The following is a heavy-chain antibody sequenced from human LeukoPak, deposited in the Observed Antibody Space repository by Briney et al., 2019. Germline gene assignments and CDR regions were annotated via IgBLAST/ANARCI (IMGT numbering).Heavy chain of an antibody. CDR1: GYTFTSYG. V-gene: IGHV1-18*01. J-gene: IGHJ6*03. D-gene: IGHD6-13*01. Sequence: ASVKVSCKASGYTFTSYGISWVRQAPGQGLDGMGWISAYNGNTNYAQKLQGRVTMTTDTSTSTAYMELRSLRSDDTAVYYCARDSGSSWYFYYYYYMDVWGKGTTVTVSS. CDR3: ARDSGSSWYFYYYYYMDV. CDR2: ISAYNGNT.